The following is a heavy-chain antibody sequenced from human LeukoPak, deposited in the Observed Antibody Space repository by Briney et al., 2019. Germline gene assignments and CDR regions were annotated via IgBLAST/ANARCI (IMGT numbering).Heavy chain of an antibody. J-gene: IGHJ4*02. V-gene: IGHV1-46*01. CDR1: GYSFTSRY. Sequence: ASVNVSCKASGYSFTSRYMHWVRQAPGQGLEWMGIIYPSGDTTTYAQKFQGRVSMTRDTSTSTVYMELSSLRSEVTSVYYCARGRGLAVAAKYYFDYWGQGTLVTVSS. CDR2: IYPSGDTT. D-gene: IGHD6-19*01. CDR3: ARGRGLAVAAKYYFDY.